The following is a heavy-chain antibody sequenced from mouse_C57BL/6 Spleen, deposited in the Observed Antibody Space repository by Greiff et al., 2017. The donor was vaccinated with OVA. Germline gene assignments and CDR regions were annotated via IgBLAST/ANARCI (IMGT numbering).Heavy chain of an antibody. Sequence: VQLVESGAELVKPGASVKISCKASGYAFSSYWMNWVKQRPGKGLEWIGQIYPGDGDTNYNGKFKGKATLTADKSSSTAYMQLSSLTSEDSAVYFCARWDYDAYWGQGTLVTVSA. J-gene: IGHJ3*01. CDR2: IYPGDGDT. V-gene: IGHV1-80*01. CDR1: GYAFSSYW. D-gene: IGHD2-4*01. CDR3: ARWDYDAY.